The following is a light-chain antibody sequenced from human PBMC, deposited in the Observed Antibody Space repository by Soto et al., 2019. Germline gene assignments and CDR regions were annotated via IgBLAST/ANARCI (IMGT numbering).Light chain of an antibody. J-gene: IGKJ1*01. V-gene: IGKV3-20*01. CDR2: RAS. CDR3: QQYGSLPPWT. CDR1: QSISSSY. Sequence: EIVMTQSPGTLSLSPGERATLSCRASQSISSSYLAWYQQKVGQAPRLLIYRASSRATGIPDRFNGSGSGTDFTLTISRLEPEDFAVYYCQQYGSLPPWTFGQGTKVDIK.